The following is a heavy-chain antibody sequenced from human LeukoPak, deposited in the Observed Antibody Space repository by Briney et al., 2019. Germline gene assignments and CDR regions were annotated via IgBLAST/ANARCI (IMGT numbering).Heavy chain of an antibody. CDR1: GGSISSYS. D-gene: IGHD3-22*01. CDR3: ARGLNYYDSSGYYYGDAFDI. Sequence: SETLSLTCTVSGGSISSYSWSWIRQPPGKGLEWIGYIYHSGSTYYNPSLKSRVTISVDRSKNQFSLKLSSVTAADTAVYYCARGLNYYDSSGYYYGDAFDIWGQGTMVTVSS. CDR2: IYHSGST. V-gene: IGHV4-30-2*01. J-gene: IGHJ3*02.